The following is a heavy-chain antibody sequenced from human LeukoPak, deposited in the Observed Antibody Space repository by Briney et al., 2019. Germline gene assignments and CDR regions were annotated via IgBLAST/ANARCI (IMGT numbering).Heavy chain of an antibody. CDR1: GFTFSDPY. J-gene: IGHJ4*02. V-gene: IGHV3-72*01. Sequence: GGSLRLSCAASGFTFSDPYMDWVRQAPGKGLEWVGRIKNRANSYTTQYAASVKGRFTISRDDSKNSVWLEMNSLKTEDTAVYYCARAPSYYGSGDDYWGQGTLVTVSS. CDR2: IKNRANSYTT. CDR3: ARAPSYYGSGDDY. D-gene: IGHD3-10*01.